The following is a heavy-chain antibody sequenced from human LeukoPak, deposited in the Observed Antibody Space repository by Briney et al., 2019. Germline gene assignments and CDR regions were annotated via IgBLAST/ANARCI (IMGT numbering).Heavy chain of an antibody. CDR1: GFTFSSYS. Sequence: GGSLRLSCSASGFTFSSYSMDWVRRAPGKGLEWLSYITSSSGTIYYADSVKGRFTVSRDNAKNSLYLQMNSLRDEDTAVYYCARDRTTLIDYWGQGIQVTVSS. D-gene: IGHD1-14*01. CDR2: ITSSSGTI. CDR3: ARDRTTLIDY. V-gene: IGHV3-48*02. J-gene: IGHJ4*01.